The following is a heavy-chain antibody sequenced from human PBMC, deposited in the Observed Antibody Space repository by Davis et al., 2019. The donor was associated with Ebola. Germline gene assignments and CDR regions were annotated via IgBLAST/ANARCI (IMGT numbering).Heavy chain of an antibody. CDR1: GYTFTSYA. J-gene: IGHJ4*02. CDR3: VRDSGWYVGYYFDY. V-gene: IGHV1-3*01. D-gene: IGHD6-19*01. CDR2: INAGNGNT. Sequence: AASVKVSCKASGYTFTSYAMHWVRQAPGQRLEWMGWINAGNGNTKYSQKFQGRVTITRDTSASTAYMELSSLRSEDTAVYYCVRDSGWYVGYYFDYWGQGTLVTVSS.